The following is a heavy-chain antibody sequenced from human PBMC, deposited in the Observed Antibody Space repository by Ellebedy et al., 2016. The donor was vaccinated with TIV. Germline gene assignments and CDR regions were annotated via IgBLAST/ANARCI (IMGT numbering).Heavy chain of an antibody. V-gene: IGHV1-2*02. CDR2: ISAYNGNT. CDR3: ARDPPRTGDSYFDL. D-gene: IGHD1-1*01. Sequence: ASVKVSCKASGYTFTGYYMHWVRQAPGQGLEWMGWISAYNGNTNYAQKLQGRVTMTRDTSTSTVYMDLSRLRSDDTAVYYCARDPPRTGDSYFDLWGRGTLVTVSS. J-gene: IGHJ2*01. CDR1: GYTFTGYY.